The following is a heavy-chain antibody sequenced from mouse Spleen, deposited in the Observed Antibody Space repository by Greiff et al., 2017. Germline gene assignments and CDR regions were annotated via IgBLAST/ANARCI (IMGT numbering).Heavy chain of an antibody. V-gene: IGHV12-3*01. Sequence: VKLQESGPGLVKPSQSLFLTCSITGFPITSGYYWIWIRQSPGKPLEWMGYITHSGETFYNPSLQSPISITRETSKNQFFLQLNSVTTEDTAMYYCAGDITGTGWFAYWGQGTLVTVSA. CDR2: ITHSGET. CDR1: GFPITSGYY. D-gene: IGHD4-1*01. CDR3: AGDITGTGWFAY. J-gene: IGHJ3*01.